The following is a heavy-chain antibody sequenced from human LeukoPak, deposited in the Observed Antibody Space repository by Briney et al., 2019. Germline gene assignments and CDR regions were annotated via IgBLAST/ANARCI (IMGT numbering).Heavy chain of an antibody. J-gene: IGHJ4*02. D-gene: IGHD4-11*01. Sequence: PGGSLRLSCAASGFIFSDYGMHWVRQAPGKGLEWVAVIWSDATNQYYADSVRGRFAISRDDSTSMVYLQMNSLRAEDTAVYFCAKDIQRGFDYTNSLDYWGKGTLVTVSS. CDR2: IWSDATNQ. CDR1: GFIFSDYG. CDR3: AKDIQRGFDYTNSLDY. V-gene: IGHV3-33*06.